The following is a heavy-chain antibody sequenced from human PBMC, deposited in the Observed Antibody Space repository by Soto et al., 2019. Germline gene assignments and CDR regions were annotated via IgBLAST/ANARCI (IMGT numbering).Heavy chain of an antibody. J-gene: IGHJ4*02. CDR3: ARAPWKRYYYDY. CDR1: GDTFNRYT. V-gene: IGHV1-69*02. D-gene: IGHD1-1*01. CDR2: IIPILGIP. Sequence: GASVKVSCKASGDTFNRYTISWVRQAPGQGLEWMGRIIPILGIPNYAQKFQGRVTITADKSTNAAYMELSSLRSDDTSVHYCARAPWKRYYYDYWGQGTLVTVSS.